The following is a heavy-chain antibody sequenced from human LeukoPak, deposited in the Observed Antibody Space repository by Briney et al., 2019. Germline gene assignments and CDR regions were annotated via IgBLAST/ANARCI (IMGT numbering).Heavy chain of an antibody. CDR3: ARYRITMVRVVGYGMDV. D-gene: IGHD3-10*01. CDR2: ISSSGSNI. Sequence: GGSLRLSCAASGFTFSSYEMNWVRQAPGKGLEWVSYISSSGSNIYYADSVKGRFTISRDNAKNSLYLQMNSLRAEDTAVYYCARYRITMVRVVGYGMDVWGQGTTVTVSS. V-gene: IGHV3-48*03. CDR1: GFTFSSYE. J-gene: IGHJ6*02.